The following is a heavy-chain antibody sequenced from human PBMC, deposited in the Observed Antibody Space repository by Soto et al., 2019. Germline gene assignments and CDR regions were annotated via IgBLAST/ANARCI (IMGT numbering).Heavy chain of an antibody. Sequence: QVQLVESGGGVVQPGRSLRLSCAASGFTFSSYAMNWVRQAPGKGLAWVALISYDGSNKYYADSVKGRFTISRDSSKNTLYLQMNSLRDADTAFYYCGRCSSTSCHLGSDYWGQGTLVTVSS. CDR3: GRCSSTSCHLGSDY. D-gene: IGHD2-2*01. CDR1: GFTFSSYA. V-gene: IGHV3-30-3*01. J-gene: IGHJ4*02. CDR2: ISYDGSNK.